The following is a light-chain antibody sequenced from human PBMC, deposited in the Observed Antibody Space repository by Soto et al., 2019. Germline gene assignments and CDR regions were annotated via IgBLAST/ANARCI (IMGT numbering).Light chain of an antibody. J-gene: IGKJ1*01. CDR2: DAS. CDR1: QSLLHSNGYNY. Sequence: DIVMTQSPLSLPVTPGEPASISCRSSQSLLHSNGYNYLDWYLQKPGQSPRLLIYDASSLESGVPSRFSGSGSGTEFTLTISSLQPDDFATYYCQQYNSYSWTFGQGTKVDIK. CDR3: QQYNSYSWT. V-gene: IGKV2-28*01.